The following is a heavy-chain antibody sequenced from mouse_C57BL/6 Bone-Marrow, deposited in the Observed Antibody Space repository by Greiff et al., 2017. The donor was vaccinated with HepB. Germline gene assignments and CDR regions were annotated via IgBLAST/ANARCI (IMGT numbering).Heavy chain of an antibody. CDR2: IYPGSGNT. J-gene: IGHJ1*03. Sequence: VQLQQSGAELVRPGASVKLSCKASGYTFTDYYINWVKQRPGQGLEWIARIYPGSGNTYYNEKFKGKATLTAEKSSSTAYMQLSSLTSEDSAVYFCAREAYYYGSSYGFDVWGTGTTVTVSS. D-gene: IGHD1-1*01. CDR3: AREAYYYGSSYGFDV. V-gene: IGHV1-76*01. CDR1: GYTFTDYY.